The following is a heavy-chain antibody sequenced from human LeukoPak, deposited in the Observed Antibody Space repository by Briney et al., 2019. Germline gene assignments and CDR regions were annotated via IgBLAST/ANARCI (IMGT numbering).Heavy chain of an antibody. D-gene: IGHD3-3*01. CDR3: ARSLRFLEWLLYARVPTFPFDY. V-gene: IGHV1-69*13. CDR2: IIPIFGTA. Sequence: ASVKVSCKAYGGTFSSYAISWVRQAPGQGLEWMGGIIPIFGTANYAQKFQGRVKITADESTSTAYMELSSLRSEDTAVYYCARSLRFLEWLLYARVPTFPFDYWGQGTLVTVSP. CDR1: GGTFSSYA. J-gene: IGHJ4*02.